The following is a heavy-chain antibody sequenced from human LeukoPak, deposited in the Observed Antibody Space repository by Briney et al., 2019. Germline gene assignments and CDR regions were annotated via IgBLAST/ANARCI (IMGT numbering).Heavy chain of an antibody. CDR1: GGSISSYY. CDR2: IYYSGST. V-gene: IGHV4-59*01. CDR3: ARGFLHYYDSSGYYLDY. Sequence: SETLSLTCTVSGGSISSYYWSWIRQPPGKGLEWIGYIYYSGSTNYNPSLKSRVTISVDTSKNQFSLKLSSVTAADTAVYYCARGFLHYYDSSGYYLDYWGQGTLVTVSS. J-gene: IGHJ4*02. D-gene: IGHD3-22*01.